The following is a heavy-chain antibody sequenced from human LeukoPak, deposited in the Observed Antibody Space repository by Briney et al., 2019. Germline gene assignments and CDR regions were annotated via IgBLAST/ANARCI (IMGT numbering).Heavy chain of an antibody. D-gene: IGHD3-10*01. CDR3: AKGPAMVRGTFDP. J-gene: IGHJ5*02. CDR2: ISYDGSNK. V-gene: IGHV3-30*18. Sequence: PGGSLRLSCAASGFTFSSYSIHWVRQAPGKGLEWVAVISYDGSNKYYADSVKGRFTISRDNSKNTLYLEMNSLRTEETAVYYCAKGPAMVRGTFDPWGQGTLATVSS. CDR1: GFTFSSYS.